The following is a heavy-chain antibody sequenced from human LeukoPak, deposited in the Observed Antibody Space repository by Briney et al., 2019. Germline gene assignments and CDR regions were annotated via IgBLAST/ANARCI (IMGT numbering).Heavy chain of an antibody. CDR2: VYYTGST. J-gene: IGHJ4*02. D-gene: IGHD3-22*01. V-gene: IGHV4-39*07. Sequence: SETLSLTCTVSGGSISSALYHWSWIRQPPGKNLEWLGSVYYTGSTHNNPSLKSRVTISVDTSKNQFSLKLSSVTAADTAVYYCARGFYQDSSGYYFIRNLFDYWGQGTLVTVSS. CDR1: GGSISSALYH. CDR3: ARGFYQDSSGYYFIRNLFDY.